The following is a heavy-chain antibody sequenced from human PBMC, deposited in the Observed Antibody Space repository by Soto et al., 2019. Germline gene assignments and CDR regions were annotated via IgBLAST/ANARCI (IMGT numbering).Heavy chain of an antibody. CDR1: GGAINSSHYY. V-gene: IGHV4-39*07. J-gene: IGHJ4*02. CDR3: ARGRRYSSSWYYFDY. CDR2: IFYSGST. D-gene: IGHD6-13*01. Sequence: QLQMQESGPGLVKPSETLSLTCTVSGGAINSSHYYWGWIRQPPGKGLEWIGSIFYSGSTYYNPSLKSRVTMSVDTSKNQFSLKLSSVTAADTAVYYCARGRRYSSSWYYFDYWGQGTLVTVSS.